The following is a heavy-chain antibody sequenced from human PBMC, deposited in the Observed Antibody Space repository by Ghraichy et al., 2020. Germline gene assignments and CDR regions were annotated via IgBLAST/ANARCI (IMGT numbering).Heavy chain of an antibody. Sequence: SVKVSCKASGGSFNSYSITWVRQVPGQGLEWMAGIIPTFGTTYYAQKFQGRVTISADESTSVADMELSSLTSEETAVYICARGGHGFSDSRGYSFAFDIWGQGTMVTVSA. V-gene: IGHV1-69*13. D-gene: IGHD3-22*01. CDR3: ARGGHGFSDSRGYSFAFDI. J-gene: IGHJ3*02. CDR1: GGSFNSYS. CDR2: IIPTFGTT.